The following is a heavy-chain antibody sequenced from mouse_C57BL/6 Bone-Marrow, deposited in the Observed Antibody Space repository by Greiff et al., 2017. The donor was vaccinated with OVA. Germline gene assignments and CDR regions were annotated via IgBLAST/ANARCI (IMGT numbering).Heavy chain of an antibody. D-gene: IGHD4-1*01. CDR2: IYPGDGDT. J-gene: IGHJ3*01. CDR3: ARVTGTFAWFAY. CDR1: GYAFSSSW. V-gene: IGHV1-82*01. Sequence: VQLQQSGPELVKPGASVKISCKASGYAFSSSWMNWVKQRTGKGLEWIGRIYPGDGDTNYNGKFKGKATLTADKSSSPAYMQLSSLTSEDSAVYFCARVTGTFAWFAYWGQGTLVTVSA.